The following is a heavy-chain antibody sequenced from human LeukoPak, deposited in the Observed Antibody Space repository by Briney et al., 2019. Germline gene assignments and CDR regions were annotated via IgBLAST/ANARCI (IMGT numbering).Heavy chain of an antibody. Sequence: PGGSLRLSCAASGFTFSDYYMSWIRQAPGKGLEWGSYISSSGSTIYYADSVKGRFTVSRDNAKNSLYLQMNSLRAEDTAVYYCARTELLRYFDWLPRSPLDYWGQGTLVTVSS. D-gene: IGHD3-9*01. J-gene: IGHJ4*02. CDR2: ISSSGSTI. CDR1: GFTFSDYY. CDR3: ARTELLRYFDWLPRSPLDY. V-gene: IGHV3-11*01.